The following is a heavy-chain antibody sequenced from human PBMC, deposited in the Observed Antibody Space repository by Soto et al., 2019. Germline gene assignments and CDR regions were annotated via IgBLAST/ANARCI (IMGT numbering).Heavy chain of an antibody. CDR3: ARGDPSYYYYGMDV. CDR2: IIPILGIA. J-gene: IGHJ6*02. V-gene: IGHV1-69*02. Sequence: QVQLVQSGAEVKKPGSSVKVSCKASGGTFSSYTISWVRQAPGQGLEWMGRIIPILGIANYAQKFQGRVTIRADKSTSTAYMELSSLRSEDTAVYYCARGDPSYYYYGMDVWGQGTTVTVSS. CDR1: GGTFSSYT.